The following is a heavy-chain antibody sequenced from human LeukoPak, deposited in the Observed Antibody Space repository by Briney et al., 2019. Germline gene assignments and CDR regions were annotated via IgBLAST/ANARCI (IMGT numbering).Heavy chain of an antibody. D-gene: IGHD5-12*01. CDR3: ARGSPGVVATIGSF. CDR1: GFTFSSYS. V-gene: IGHV3-21*01. Sequence: GGSLRLSCAASGFTFSSYSMNWVRQAPGKGLEWVSSISSSSSYIYYADSVTGRFTISRDNAKNSLYLQMNSLRAEDTAVYYCARGSPGVVATIGSFWGQGTLVTVSS. CDR2: ISSSSSYI. J-gene: IGHJ4*02.